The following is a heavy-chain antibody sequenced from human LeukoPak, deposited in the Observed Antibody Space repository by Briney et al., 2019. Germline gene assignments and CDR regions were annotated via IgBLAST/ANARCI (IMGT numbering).Heavy chain of an antibody. CDR2: IWYDGSNK. J-gene: IGHJ6*02. CDR3: ARGGQFSFYYYGMDV. CDR1: GFTFSSYG. D-gene: IGHD2/OR15-2a*01. Sequence: PGRSLRLSCAASGFTFSSYGMHWVRQAPGKGLEWVAVIWYDGSNKYYADSVKGRFTISRDNSKNTLYLQMNSLRAEDTAVYYCARGGQFSFYYYGMDVWGQGTTVTVSS. V-gene: IGHV3-33*01.